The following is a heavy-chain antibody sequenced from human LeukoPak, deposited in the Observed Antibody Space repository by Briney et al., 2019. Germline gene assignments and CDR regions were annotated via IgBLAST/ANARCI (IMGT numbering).Heavy chain of an antibody. J-gene: IGHJ6*02. CDR1: GFTFSSYA. V-gene: IGHV3-48*01. Sequence: PGGSLRLPCAASGFTFSSYAMSWVRQAPGKGLEWVSYISGSSSTIYYADSVKGRFTISRDNAKNSLYLQMNSLRAEDTAVYYCARVFKEIVVVYTGTAYYYGMDVWGQGTTVTVSS. CDR2: ISGSSSTI. D-gene: IGHD2-15*01. CDR3: ARVFKEIVVVYTGTAYYYGMDV.